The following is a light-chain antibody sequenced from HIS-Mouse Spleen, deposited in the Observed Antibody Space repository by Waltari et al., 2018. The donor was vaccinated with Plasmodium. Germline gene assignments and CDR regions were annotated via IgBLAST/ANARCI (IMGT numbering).Light chain of an antibody. CDR2: GAS. V-gene: IGKV3-20*01. J-gene: IGKJ2*01. CDR1: QSVSSSY. Sequence: EIVLTQSPGTLSLSPGERATLSGRASQSVSSSYLAGYQQKPRRAPMRLIYGASSRATGIPDRCSGSGSGTDFTLTISRLEPEDCAVYYCQQYGSSPYTFGQGTKLEIK. CDR3: QQYGSSPYT.